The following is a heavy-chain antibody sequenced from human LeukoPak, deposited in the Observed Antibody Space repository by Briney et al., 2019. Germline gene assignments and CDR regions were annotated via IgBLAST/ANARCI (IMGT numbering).Heavy chain of an antibody. D-gene: IGHD3-10*01. CDR2: IIPILGIA. Sequence: SVKVSCKASGGTFSSYAISWVRQAPGQGLEWMGRIIPILGIANYAQKFQGRVTITADKSTSTAYMELSSLRSEDTAVYYCARRSGYYGSGSYLDYWGQGTLVTVSS. V-gene: IGHV1-69*04. CDR1: GGTFSSYA. CDR3: ARRSGYYGSGSYLDY. J-gene: IGHJ4*02.